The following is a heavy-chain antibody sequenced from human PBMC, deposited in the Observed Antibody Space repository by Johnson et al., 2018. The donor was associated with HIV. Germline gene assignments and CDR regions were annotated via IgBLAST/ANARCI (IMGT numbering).Heavy chain of an antibody. Sequence: QVQLVESGGGVVQPGRSLRLSCAASGFTFSSYGMHWVRQAPGKGLQWVAAIWYDGSNKYYVDSVKGRFTISRDNAKNSLYLQMNSLRAEDTAVYYCARDIAPLAGRDAFDIWGQGTMVTVSS. CDR3: ARDIAPLAGRDAFDI. CDR2: IWYDGSNK. J-gene: IGHJ3*02. D-gene: IGHD6-13*01. CDR1: GFTFSSYG. V-gene: IGHV3-33*01.